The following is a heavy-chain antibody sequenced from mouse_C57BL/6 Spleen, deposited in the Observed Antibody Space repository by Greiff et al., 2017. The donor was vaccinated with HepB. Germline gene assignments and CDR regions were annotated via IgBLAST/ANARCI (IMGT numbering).Heavy chain of an antibody. J-gene: IGHJ1*03. CDR1: GYTFTSYW. D-gene: IGHD2-1*01. V-gene: IGHV1-72*01. CDR2: IDPNSGGT. Sequence: QVQLKQPGAELVKPGASVKLSCKASGYTFTSYWMHWVKQRPGRGLEWIGRIDPNSGGTKYNEKFKSKATLTVDKPSSTAYMQLSSLTSEDSAVYYCASSTTPGPYWYFDVWGTGTTVTVSS. CDR3: ASSTTPGPYWYFDV.